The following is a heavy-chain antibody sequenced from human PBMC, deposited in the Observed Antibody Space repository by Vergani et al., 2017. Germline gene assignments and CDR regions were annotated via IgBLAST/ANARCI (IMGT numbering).Heavy chain of an antibody. V-gene: IGHV5-51*01. D-gene: IGHD6-13*01. J-gene: IGHJ2*01. CDR2: IYPGDSDT. CDR1: GYSFTSYW. Sequence: EVQLVPSGAEVKTPGESLTISCKGSGYSFTSYWIGWVRQMPGKGLEWMGIIYPGDSDTRYSPSFQGQVTISADKSISTAYLQWSSLKASDTAMYYCARAYQQGYWYFDLWGRGTLVTVSS. CDR3: ARAYQQGYWYFDL.